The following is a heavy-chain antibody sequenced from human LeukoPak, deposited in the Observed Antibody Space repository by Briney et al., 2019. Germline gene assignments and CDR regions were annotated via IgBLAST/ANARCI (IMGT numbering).Heavy chain of an antibody. D-gene: IGHD5-12*01. V-gene: IGHV1-18*01. CDR1: GYTFTTYY. CDR3: ARGARYGGYANWFDP. Sequence: GASVKVSCKASGYTFTTYYTSWVRQAPGQGLEWMGWISAYNGNTNYAQKFQGRVTMTTDTSTSTAYMELRSLRSDDTAVYYCARGARYGGYANWFDPWGQGTLVTVSS. J-gene: IGHJ5*02. CDR2: ISAYNGNT.